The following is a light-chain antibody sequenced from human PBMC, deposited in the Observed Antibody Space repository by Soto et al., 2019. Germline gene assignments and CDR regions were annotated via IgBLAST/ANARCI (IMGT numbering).Light chain of an antibody. CDR2: DAS. J-gene: IGKJ5*01. CDR3: QQRHMWPIT. CDR1: QSFRGL. V-gene: IGKV3-11*01. Sequence: EVVLTQSPVTLSLSPGERATLSCRASQSFRGLLAWYQQKPGQAHRLLIYDASNRATGIQPRFSGSGSGTDFTLTISSLEPEDSAVYYCQQRHMWPITFGQGTRLEIK.